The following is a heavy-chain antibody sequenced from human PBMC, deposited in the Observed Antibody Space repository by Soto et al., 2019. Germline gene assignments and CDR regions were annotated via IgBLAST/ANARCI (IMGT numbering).Heavy chain of an antibody. CDR3: ARVNPYSSSWFWFDP. Sequence: SETLSLTCTVSGGSISSGDYYWSWIRQPPGKGLEWIGYIYYSGSTYYNPSLKSRVTISVDTSKNQFSLKLSSVTAADTAVYYCARVNPYSSSWFWFDPWGQGTLVTVSS. CDR2: IYYSGST. D-gene: IGHD6-13*01. V-gene: IGHV4-30-4*01. J-gene: IGHJ5*02. CDR1: GGSISSGDYY.